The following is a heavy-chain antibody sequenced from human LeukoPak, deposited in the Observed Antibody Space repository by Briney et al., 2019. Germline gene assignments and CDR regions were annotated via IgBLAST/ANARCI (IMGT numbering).Heavy chain of an antibody. J-gene: IGHJ4*02. CDR3: VREGNELLSKDFDY. V-gene: IGHV1-2*02. CDR2: INPHSGGT. CDR1: GFTFTDYY. D-gene: IGHD2-21*02. Sequence: ASVKVSCKASGFTFTDYYIHWARQAPGQGLEWMGYINPHSGGTSSPQTFQGRVAMTTDTSISSAYMELSSLISDDTAMYYCVREGNELLSKDFDYWGQGTLVTVSS.